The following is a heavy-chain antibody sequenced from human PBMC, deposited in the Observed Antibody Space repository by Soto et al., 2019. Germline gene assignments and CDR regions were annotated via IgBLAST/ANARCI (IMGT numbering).Heavy chain of an antibody. CDR2: IYPGDSDT. D-gene: IGHD2-15*01. V-gene: IGHV5-51*01. J-gene: IGHJ4*02. CDR1: GYSFTSYW. CDR3: ARYCSGGSCDGDGGY. Sequence: GESLKISCKGSGYSFTSYWIGWVRQMPGKGLGWMGIIYPGDSDTRYSPSFQGQVTISADKSISTAYLQWSSLKASDTAMYYCARYCSGGSCDGDGGYWGQGTLVTVSS.